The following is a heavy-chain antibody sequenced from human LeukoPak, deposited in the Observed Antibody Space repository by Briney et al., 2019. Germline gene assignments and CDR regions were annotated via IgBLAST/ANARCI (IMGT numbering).Heavy chain of an antibody. V-gene: IGHV4-34*01. CDR2: INHSGST. D-gene: IGHD1-26*01. CDR1: GGSFSGYY. CDR3: ARLYSGSYVDY. Sequence: PSGTLSLTCAVYGGSFSGYYWSWIRQPPGKGLEWIGEINHSGSTNYNPSLKSRVTISVDTSKNQFSLKLSSVTAADTAVYYCARLYSGSYVDYWGQGTLVTVSS. J-gene: IGHJ4*02.